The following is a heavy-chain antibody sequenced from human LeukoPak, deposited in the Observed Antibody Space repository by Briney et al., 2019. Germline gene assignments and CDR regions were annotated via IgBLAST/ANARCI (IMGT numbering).Heavy chain of an antibody. CDR3: ATGELLARPRN. D-gene: IGHD1-26*01. CDR1: GFTFSSYA. V-gene: IGHV3-23*01. J-gene: IGHJ4*02. Sequence: GGSLRLSCAASGFTFSSYAMSWVRQAPGKGLEWVSTISGSGGDSYYADSVKGRFTISRDNSRNTLFLQMNSLRDEDTAVYYCATGELLARPRNWGQGTLVTVSS. CDR2: ISGSGGDS.